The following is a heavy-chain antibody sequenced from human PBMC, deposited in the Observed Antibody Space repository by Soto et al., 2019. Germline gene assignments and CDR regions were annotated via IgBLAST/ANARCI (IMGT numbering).Heavy chain of an antibody. CDR3: ARGEYYDSSGYAPLSRAFDI. CDR1: GFTFSSYS. V-gene: IGHV3-48*02. Sequence: EVQLVESGGGLVQPGGSLRLSCAASGFTFSSYSMNWVRQAPGKGLEWVSYISSSSSTIYYADSVKGRFTISRDNAKNSLYLQMNSLRDEDTAVYYCARGEYYDSSGYAPLSRAFDIWGQGTMVTVSS. D-gene: IGHD3-22*01. J-gene: IGHJ3*02. CDR2: ISSSSSTI.